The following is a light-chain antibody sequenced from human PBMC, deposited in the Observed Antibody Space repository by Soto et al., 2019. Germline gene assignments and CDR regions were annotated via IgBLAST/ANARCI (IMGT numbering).Light chain of an antibody. J-gene: IGLJ3*02. Sequence: QSALTQHASVSGSPGQSITIPCSGRSSDLGGLNYVSWYQQHPGKVPKLIIYKVDNRPSGISDRFSASKSGNTASLTISGLQAEDEAHYYCSSYTTVPSPQWVFAGGTKGTVL. V-gene: IGLV2-14*01. CDR3: SSYTTVPSPQWV. CDR1: SSDLGGLNY. CDR2: KVD.